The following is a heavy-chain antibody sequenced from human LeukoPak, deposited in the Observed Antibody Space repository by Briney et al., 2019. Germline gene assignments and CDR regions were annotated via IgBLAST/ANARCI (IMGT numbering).Heavy chain of an antibody. V-gene: IGHV3-21*01. CDR1: GFTFSSYS. J-gene: IGHJ4*02. CDR2: VTTSSSYI. CDR3: ARVHSSGQLETFDY. D-gene: IGHD6-19*01. Sequence: GGSLRLSCATSGFTFSSYSMNWVRQAPGRGLEWVSSVTTSSSYIYYADSVKGRFTSSRDNAKNSLYLQMNSLRAEDTAVYYCARVHSSGQLETFDYWGQGTLVTVSS.